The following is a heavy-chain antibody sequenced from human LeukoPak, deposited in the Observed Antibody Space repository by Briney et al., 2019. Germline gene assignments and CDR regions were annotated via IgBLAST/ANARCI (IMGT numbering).Heavy chain of an antibody. CDR3: ARASFLLMSPGYFGY. D-gene: IGHD3-9*01. V-gene: IGHV4-34*01. J-gene: IGHJ4*02. CDR1: GGSFSGYY. Sequence: SETLSLTCAVYGGSFSGYYWSWIRQPPGKGLEWIGEINHSGSTNYNPSLKSRVTISVDTSKNQFSLKLSSVTAADTAVYYCARASFLLMSPGYFGYWGQGTLVTVSS. CDR2: INHSGST.